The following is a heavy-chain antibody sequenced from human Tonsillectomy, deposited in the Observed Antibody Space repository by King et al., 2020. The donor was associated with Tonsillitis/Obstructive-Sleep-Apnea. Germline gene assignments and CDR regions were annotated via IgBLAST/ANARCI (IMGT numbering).Heavy chain of an antibody. J-gene: IGHJ4*02. Sequence: EVQLVESGGGLEQPGGSLRLSCAASGFTFSSYAMSWVRQAPGKGLEWVCGIRGDGGTSYIADSVEGRFTISRDNSKNILYLQMISLRAEDTAVYYCAKGDYDSSGNYFDSWGQGTLVTVSS. D-gene: IGHD3-22*01. V-gene: IGHV3-23*04. CDR3: AKGDYDSSGNYFDS. CDR1: GFTFSSYA. CDR2: IRGDGGTS.